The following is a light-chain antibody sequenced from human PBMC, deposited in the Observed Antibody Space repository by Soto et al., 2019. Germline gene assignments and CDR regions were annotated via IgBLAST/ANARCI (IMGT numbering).Light chain of an antibody. CDR1: TGVVTSGHY. J-gene: IGLJ3*02. V-gene: IGLV7-46*01. CDR3: LLSNSGAWV. Sequence: QAVVTQEPSLTVSPGGTVTVTCGSSTGVVTSGHYPYWFQQKPGQAPRTLIYDTSNKQSWTAARFSGSLLGGKAALTLSGAQAEDEADYSCLLSNSGAWVFGGGTKLTVL. CDR2: DTS.